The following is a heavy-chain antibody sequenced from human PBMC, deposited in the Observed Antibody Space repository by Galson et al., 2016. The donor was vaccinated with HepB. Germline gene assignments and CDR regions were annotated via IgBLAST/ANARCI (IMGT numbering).Heavy chain of an antibody. J-gene: IGHJ4*02. CDR1: GFTFDDYA. CDR3: VRETLRGTRFDN. V-gene: IGHV3-21*01. Sequence: SLRLSCAASGFTFDDYAMHWVRQAPGKGLEWVSFISSSSSYIYYVDSVKGRFTISRDNAKNSLYLQMDSLRAEDTAVYYCVRETLRGTRFDNWGQGTLVTVAS. CDR2: ISSSSSYI. D-gene: IGHD1-14*01.